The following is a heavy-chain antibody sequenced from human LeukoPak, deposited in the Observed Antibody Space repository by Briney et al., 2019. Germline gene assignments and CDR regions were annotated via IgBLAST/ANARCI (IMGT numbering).Heavy chain of an antibody. J-gene: IGHJ3*02. Sequence: ASETLSLTCAVYGGSFSGYYWSWIRQPPGKGLEWIGEINHSGSTNYNPSLKSRVTISVDRSKNQFSLKLSSVTAADTAVYYCARGGLLYAFDIWGQGTMVTVSS. CDR2: INHSGST. V-gene: IGHV4-34*01. D-gene: IGHD1-26*01. CDR1: GGSFSGYY. CDR3: ARGGLLYAFDI.